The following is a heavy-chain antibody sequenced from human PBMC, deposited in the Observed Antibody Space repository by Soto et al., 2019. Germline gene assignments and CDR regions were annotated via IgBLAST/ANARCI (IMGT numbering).Heavy chain of an antibody. CDR2: ISNDGSNE. CDR1: GFTFRWFG. D-gene: IGHD3-10*01. J-gene: IGHJ4*02. V-gene: IGHV3-30*18. Sequence: VGSLRLSCAGSGFTFRWFGMNWVRQAPGKGLEWVARISNDGSNEYYVDSVKGRFTISRGNSKNTLYLQMDSLRAEDTAVYYCAKGEVRGIIPSYFDYWGLGTLVTVA. CDR3: AKGEVRGIIPSYFDY.